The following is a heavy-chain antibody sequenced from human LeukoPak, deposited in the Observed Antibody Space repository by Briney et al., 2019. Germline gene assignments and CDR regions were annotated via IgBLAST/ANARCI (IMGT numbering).Heavy chain of an antibody. V-gene: IGHV4-4*02. Sequence: SGTLSLTCAVSGGSISSSNWWRWVRQPPGKGLEWIGEIYHSGSTNYNPSLKSRVTISVDKSKNQFSLKLSSVTAADTAVYYCARDRSGIVATISWYFDLWGRGTLVTVSS. CDR1: GGSISSSNW. J-gene: IGHJ2*01. CDR2: IYHSGST. CDR3: ARDRSGIVATISWYFDL. D-gene: IGHD5-12*01.